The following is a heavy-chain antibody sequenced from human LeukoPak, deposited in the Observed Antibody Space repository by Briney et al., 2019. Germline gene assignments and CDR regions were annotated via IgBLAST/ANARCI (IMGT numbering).Heavy chain of an antibody. J-gene: IGHJ4*02. CDR2: INPNSGGT. V-gene: IGHV1-2*02. CDR1: GYTFTGYY. CDR3: ARDMRVRGGSCLDY. D-gene: IGHD1-26*01. Sequence: ASVKVSCKASGYTFTGYYMHWVRQAPGQGLEWMGWINPNSGGTNYAQKFQDRVTMTRGTSISTAYMELSSLRSDDTAVYYCARDMRVRGGSCLDYWGQGTLVTVSS.